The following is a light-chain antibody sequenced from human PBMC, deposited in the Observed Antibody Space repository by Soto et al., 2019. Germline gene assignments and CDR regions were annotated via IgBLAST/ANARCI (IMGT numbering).Light chain of an antibody. Sequence: DIVMTQSPDSLAVSLGERATINCKSSQSLLHLAWYQQKPGQTPKLLIYWASTRESGVPDRFSGSASGTDFTLNISSLQAEDVAIYYCQQYYTTPVTFGQGTKVELK. V-gene: IGKV4-1*01. CDR3: QQYYTTPVT. CDR1: QSLLH. J-gene: IGKJ1*01. CDR2: WAS.